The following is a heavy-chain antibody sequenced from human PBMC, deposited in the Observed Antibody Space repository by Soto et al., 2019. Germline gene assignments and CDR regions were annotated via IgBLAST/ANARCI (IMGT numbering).Heavy chain of an antibody. J-gene: IGHJ4*02. V-gene: IGHV1-3*01. CDR3: ARGPGEKVFVGLASFDY. CDR1: GYTFTSYA. Sequence: QVQLVQSGAEVKKPGASLKVSCKASGYTFTSYAMHWVRQAPGQGLERMGWINAGKGNTKYSQKFQGRATIPWETSASTAYMTLNSLRSGDTAVYYCARGPGEKVFVGLASFDYWGQGPLVTFSS. D-gene: IGHD3-10*02. CDR2: INAGKGNT.